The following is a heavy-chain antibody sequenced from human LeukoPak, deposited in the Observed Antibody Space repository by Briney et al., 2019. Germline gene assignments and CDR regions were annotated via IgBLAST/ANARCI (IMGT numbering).Heavy chain of an antibody. J-gene: IGHJ5*02. CDR3: ARDYGVRWFDP. CDR1: GYSISSGYY. D-gene: IGHD3-3*01. Sequence: SETLSLTCTVSGYSISSGYYWGWIRQPPGKGLEWIGSIYHSGSTYYNPSLKSRVTISVDTSKNQFSLKLSSVTAADTAVYYCARDYGVRWFDPWGQGTLVTVSS. V-gene: IGHV4-38-2*02. CDR2: IYHSGST.